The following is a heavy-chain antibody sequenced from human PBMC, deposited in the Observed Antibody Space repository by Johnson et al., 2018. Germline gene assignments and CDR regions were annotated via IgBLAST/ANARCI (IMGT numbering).Heavy chain of an antibody. CDR1: GFTFRNYG. V-gene: IGHV3-30*18. J-gene: IGHJ1*01. CDR3: AQDPVWVAVVPTAEYFQH. Sequence: VRLWETGGGVVEPGRSLRLSCAASGFTFRNYGMHWVRQAPGKGLEWVALISYDGSNTDYTASVNGRFTISRDNSENTLYLQINTLRPDDTGVYYCAQDPVWVAVVPTAEYFQHWGQGSLVTVSS. CDR2: ISYDGSNT. D-gene: IGHD2-2*01.